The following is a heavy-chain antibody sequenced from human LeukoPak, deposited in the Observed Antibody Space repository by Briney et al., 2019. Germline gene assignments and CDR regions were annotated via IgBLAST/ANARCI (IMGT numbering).Heavy chain of an antibody. CDR2: INSDGSST. CDR1: GFTFSSCW. CDR3: ARQIVANGMDV. J-gene: IGHJ6*02. V-gene: IGHV3-74*01. D-gene: IGHD5-12*01. Sequence: GGSLRLSCAASGFTFSSCWMHWVRQAPGKGLVWVSRINSDGSSTSYADSVKGRFTISRDNAKNTLYLQMNSLRAEDTAVYYCARQIVANGMDVWGQGTTVTVSS.